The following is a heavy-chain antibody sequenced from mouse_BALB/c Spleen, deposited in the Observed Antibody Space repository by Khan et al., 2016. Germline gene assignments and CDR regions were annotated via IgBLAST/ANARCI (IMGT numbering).Heavy chain of an antibody. CDR2: INTETGEP. V-gene: IGHV9-2-1*01. D-gene: IGHD2-1*01. Sequence: QIQLVQSGPELKKPGETVKISCKAAGYTFTDYSMHWVKQAPGKGLKWMGWINTETGEPTYADDFKGRFAFSLETSASTAYLQINNLKNEDTATYFCAAYGNPYYFDYWGQGTTLTVSS. CDR3: AAYGNPYYFDY. CDR1: GYTFTDYS. J-gene: IGHJ2*01.